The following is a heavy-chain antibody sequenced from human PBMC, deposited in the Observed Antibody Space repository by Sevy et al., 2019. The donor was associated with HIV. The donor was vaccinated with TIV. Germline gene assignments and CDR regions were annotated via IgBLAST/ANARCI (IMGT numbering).Heavy chain of an antibody. CDR3: ARSNDYVWGSYRWFDY. CDR2: IYPGDSDT. CDR1: GYSFTSYW. Sequence: GESLKISCKGSGYSFTSYWIGCVRQMPGKGLEWMGIIYPGDSDTRYSPSFQGQVTISADKSISTAYLQWSSLKASDTAMYYCARSNDYVWGSYRWFDYWGQGTLVTVSS. D-gene: IGHD3-16*02. J-gene: IGHJ4*02. V-gene: IGHV5-51*01.